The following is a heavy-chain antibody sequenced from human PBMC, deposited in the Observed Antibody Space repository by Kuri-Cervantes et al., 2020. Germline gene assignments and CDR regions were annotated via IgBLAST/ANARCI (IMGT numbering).Heavy chain of an antibody. D-gene: IGHD3-3*01. CDR2: INAGNGNT. Sequence: ASVKVSCRASGYTFTSYAMHWVRQAPGQRLEWMGWINAGNGNTKYSQKFQGRVTITRDTSASTAYMELSSLRSEDTAIYFCARDLLRFGGWFDPWGQGTLGTVSS. CDR1: GYTFTSYA. J-gene: IGHJ5*02. CDR3: ARDLLRFGGWFDP. V-gene: IGHV1-3*01.